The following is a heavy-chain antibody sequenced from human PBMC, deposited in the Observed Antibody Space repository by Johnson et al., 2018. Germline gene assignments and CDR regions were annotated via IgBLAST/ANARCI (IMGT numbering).Heavy chain of an antibody. Sequence: VQLVESGGGLVKPGGSLRLSCAASGFTFRSYSMNWVRQAPGKGLEWVSSFSSSSSYIYYADSVKGRFTISRDNAKNSLDLQMNSLRAEDTAVYYGARGVYYYDSSGYYYHYYGMDVWGQGTTVTVSS. CDR1: GFTFRSYS. D-gene: IGHD3-22*01. CDR3: ARGVYYYDSSGYYYHYYGMDV. J-gene: IGHJ6*02. CDR2: FSSSSSYI. V-gene: IGHV3-21*04.